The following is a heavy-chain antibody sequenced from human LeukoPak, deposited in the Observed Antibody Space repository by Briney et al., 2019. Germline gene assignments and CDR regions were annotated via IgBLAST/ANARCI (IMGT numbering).Heavy chain of an antibody. V-gene: IGHV3-21*01. Sequence: PGGSLRLSCAAFGFTFSSYSMNWVRQAPGKGLEWVSSISSSSSYIYYADSVKGRFTISRDNSKNTLYLQMNSLRAEDTAVYYCAKDRRYGVDYGDLLDYWGQGTLVTVSS. CDR3: AKDRRYGVDYGDLLDY. J-gene: IGHJ4*02. CDR2: ISSSSSYI. D-gene: IGHD4-17*01. CDR1: GFTFSSYS.